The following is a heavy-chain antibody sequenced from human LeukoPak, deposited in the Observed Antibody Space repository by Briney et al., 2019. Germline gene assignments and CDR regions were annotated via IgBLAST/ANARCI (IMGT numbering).Heavy chain of an antibody. D-gene: IGHD5-24*01. V-gene: IGHV1-46*01. J-gene: IGHJ4*02. CDR1: GGTFSSYA. CDR3: TRRDGYNAFDY. Sequence: ASVKVSCKASGGTFSSYAISWVRQAPGQGPEWMGIINPRRGSTTYAQKFQGRVTMTGDTSTSTVYMELSSLRSEDTAVYYCTRRDGYNAFDYWGQGTLVTVSS. CDR2: INPRRGST.